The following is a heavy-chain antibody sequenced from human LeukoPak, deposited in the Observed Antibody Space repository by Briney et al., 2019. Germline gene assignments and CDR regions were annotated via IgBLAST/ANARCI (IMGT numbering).Heavy chain of an antibody. CDR3: AREQDYGGTLDY. J-gene: IGHJ4*02. Sequence: GGSLRLSSAASGFTFSSYSMNWVRQAPGKGLEWVSSISSSSSYIYYADSVKGRFTISRDNAKNSLYLQMNSLRAEDTAVYYCAREQDYGGTLDYWGQGTLVTVSS. V-gene: IGHV3-21*01. CDR2: ISSSSSYI. CDR1: GFTFSSYS. D-gene: IGHD4-23*01.